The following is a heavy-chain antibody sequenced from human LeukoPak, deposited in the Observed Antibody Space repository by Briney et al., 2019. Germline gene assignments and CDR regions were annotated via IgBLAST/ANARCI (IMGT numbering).Heavy chain of an antibody. CDR2: ISHDGTKI. CDR3: AKRKAVAGTPPGGPDDY. V-gene: IGHV3-30*04. J-gene: IGHJ4*02. Sequence: PGGSLRLSCAASGLSFSDYPFHWVRQTPGKGLEWMTVISHDGTKIYYADSVKGRFTISRDNSKNTLYLQMNSLRAEDTAVYYCAKRKAVAGTPPGGPDDYWGQGTLVTVSS. D-gene: IGHD6-19*01. CDR1: GLSFSDYP.